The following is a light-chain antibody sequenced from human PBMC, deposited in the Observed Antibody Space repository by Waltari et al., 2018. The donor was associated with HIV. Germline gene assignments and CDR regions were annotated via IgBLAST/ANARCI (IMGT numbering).Light chain of an antibody. CDR3: HQYGSSPGT. J-gene: IGKJ1*01. CDR1: QSVSSNS. V-gene: IGKV3-20*01. Sequence: EIVLTQSPGTLSLSPGGRATLSCRASQSVSSNSLAWYQHKPGQAPRHLIHGASTRATGGSDRFSGSGSEADFPPIIIRMQPEDLAVYYCHQYGSSPGTFGQGTKGESK. CDR2: GAS.